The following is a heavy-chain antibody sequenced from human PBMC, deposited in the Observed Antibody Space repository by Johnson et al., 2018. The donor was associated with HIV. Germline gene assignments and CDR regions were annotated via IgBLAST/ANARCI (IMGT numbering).Heavy chain of an antibody. D-gene: IGHD6-19*01. CDR1: GFTFSSYW. V-gene: IGHV3-30-3*01. CDR2: ISYDGSSK. CDR3: ATFGYTSGWIVTDDAFDV. J-gene: IGHJ3*01. Sequence: QVQLVESGGGLVQPGGSPRLSCAASGFTFSSYWMHWVRQAPGKGLEWVAVISYDGSSKYYAESLKGRISISRDNSMNTLYLQMNSLRAEDTAVYYCATFGYTSGWIVTDDAFDVWGHGTLVTVSS.